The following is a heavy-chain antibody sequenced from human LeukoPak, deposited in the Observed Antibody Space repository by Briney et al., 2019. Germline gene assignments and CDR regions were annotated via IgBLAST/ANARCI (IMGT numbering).Heavy chain of an antibody. CDR1: GHRSPNYW. Sequence: GDSLQISCKGSGHRSPNYWIGWVRQRPGKGLEWMGIIYLGDSDTRYSPSFQGQVTISVDKSITTAYLQWSSLKASDTAMYYCARHPSDYSGWPLDSWGQGTLVTVSS. J-gene: IGHJ4*02. V-gene: IGHV5-51*01. D-gene: IGHD6-19*01. CDR3: ARHPSDYSGWPLDS. CDR2: IYLGDSDT.